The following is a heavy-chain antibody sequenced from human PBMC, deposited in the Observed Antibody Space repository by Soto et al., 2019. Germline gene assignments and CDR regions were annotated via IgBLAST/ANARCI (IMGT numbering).Heavy chain of an antibody. CDR2: TYYRSKWYN. CDR3: LRERKYQLLSWYWFDP. D-gene: IGHD2-2*01. Sequence: QVQLQQSGPGLVKPSQTLSLTCAISGDSVSSNSAAWTWIRQSPSRGLEWLGRTYYRSKWYNDYAESVKSRISIKQDTSKNQSSLQLNYVTPEDTAMYYCLRERKYQLLSWYWFDPWGQGTLVTVSS. V-gene: IGHV6-1*01. CDR1: GDSVSSNSAA. J-gene: IGHJ5*02.